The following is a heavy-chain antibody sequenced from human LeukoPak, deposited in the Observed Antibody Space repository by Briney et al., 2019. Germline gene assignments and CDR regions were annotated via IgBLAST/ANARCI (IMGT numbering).Heavy chain of an antibody. D-gene: IGHD1-7*01. V-gene: IGHV4-39*01. CDR1: SGSVSSTIYY. Sequence: SETLSLTCTVSSGSVSSTIYYWGWIRQPPGKGLEWIGSIYNSGSTYYNPALKSRVTMSVDTSKNQFSLKLTSVTAADTAVYYCAMGWNYGIDYWGQGTLITVSS. CDR3: AMGWNYGIDY. J-gene: IGHJ4*02. CDR2: IYNSGST.